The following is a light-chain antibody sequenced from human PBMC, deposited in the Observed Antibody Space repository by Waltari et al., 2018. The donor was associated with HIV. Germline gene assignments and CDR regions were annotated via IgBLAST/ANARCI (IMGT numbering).Light chain of an antibody. CDR3: QSYDGSLSGTYV. Sequence: QSVLTQPPSVSGAPGQRVTISCTGSRSNIGAGYAVHWYQQVPGTAPKLLINFNKRRPSGVPDRFSASKSGNSASLVITGLQAEDEADYYCQSYDGSLSGTYVFGTGTKVTVL. J-gene: IGLJ1*01. V-gene: IGLV1-40*01. CDR2: FNK. CDR1: RSNIGAGYA.